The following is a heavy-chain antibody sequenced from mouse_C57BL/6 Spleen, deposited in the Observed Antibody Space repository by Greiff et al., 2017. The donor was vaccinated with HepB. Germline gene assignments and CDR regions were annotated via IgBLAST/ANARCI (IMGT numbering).Heavy chain of an antibody. D-gene: IGHD4-1*01. CDR1: GFNIKDDY. Sequence: EVQLQESGAELVRPGASVKLSCTASGFNIKDDYMHWVKQRPEQGLEWIGWIDPENGDTEYASKFQGKATITADTSSNTAYLQLSSLTSEDTAVYYCTLLTFDYWGQGTTLTVSS. CDR2: IDPENGDT. V-gene: IGHV14-4*01. CDR3: TLLTFDY. J-gene: IGHJ2*01.